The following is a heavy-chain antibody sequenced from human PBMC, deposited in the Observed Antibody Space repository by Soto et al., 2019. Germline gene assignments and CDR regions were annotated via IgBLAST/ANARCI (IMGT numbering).Heavy chain of an antibody. V-gene: IGHV3-23*01. J-gene: IGHJ4*02. Sequence: GSLRLSCAASGFTFSTYAMAWVRQAPGKGLEWVSGINGGGGRTYYADSVKGRFSISRDNSKNTVYLQMNSLRAEDTAVYYCAKVPESEIQSFYYFVFWGQGTLVTVSS. CDR1: GFTFSTYA. CDR2: INGGGGRT. CDR3: AKVPESEIQSFYYFVF. D-gene: IGHD3-16*02.